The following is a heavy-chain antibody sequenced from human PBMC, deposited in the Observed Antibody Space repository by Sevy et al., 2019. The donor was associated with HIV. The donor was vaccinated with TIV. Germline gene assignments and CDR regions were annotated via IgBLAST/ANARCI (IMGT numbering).Heavy chain of an antibody. CDR1: GGSISSYY. J-gene: IGHJ6*03. CDR2: IYYSGSI. Sequence: SETLSLTCTVSGGSISSYYWSWIRQPPGKGLEWIGYIYYSGSINYNPSLKSRVTISVDTSKNQFSLQLSSVTAADTAVYYCGRGGGSWYGGYYYYYYMDVWGKGTTVTVSS. V-gene: IGHV4-59*01. CDR3: GRGGGSWYGGYYYYYYMDV. D-gene: IGHD6-13*01.